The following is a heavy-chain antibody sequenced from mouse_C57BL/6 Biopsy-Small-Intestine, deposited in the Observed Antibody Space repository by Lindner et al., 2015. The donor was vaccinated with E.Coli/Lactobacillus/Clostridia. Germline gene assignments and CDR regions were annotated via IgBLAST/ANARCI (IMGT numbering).Heavy chain of an antibody. CDR1: GYTFTSYG. D-gene: IGHD1-1*01. V-gene: IGHV1-81*01. Sequence: VQLQESGAELARPGASVKLSCKASGYTFTSYGISWVKQRTGQGLEWIGEIYPRSGNTYYNEKFKGKATLTADKSSSTAYMELRSLTSEDSAVYFCARNYGSGYTWFAYWGQGTLVTVSA. J-gene: IGHJ3*01. CDR3: ARNYGSGYTWFAY. CDR2: IYPRSGNT.